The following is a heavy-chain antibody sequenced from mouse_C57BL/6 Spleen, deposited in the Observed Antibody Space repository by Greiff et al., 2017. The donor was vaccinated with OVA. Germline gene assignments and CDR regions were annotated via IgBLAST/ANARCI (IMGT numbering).Heavy chain of an antibody. CDR3: ARGEDYGAMDY. Sequence: VQLQESGPELVKPGASVKISCKASGYSFTSYYIHWVKQRPGQGLEWIGWIYPGSGNTKYNEKFKGKATLTADTSSSTAYMQLSSLTSEDSAVYYCARGEDYGAMDYWGQGTSVTVSS. CDR2: IYPGSGNT. CDR1: GYSFTSYY. D-gene: IGHD2-4*01. J-gene: IGHJ4*01. V-gene: IGHV1-66*01.